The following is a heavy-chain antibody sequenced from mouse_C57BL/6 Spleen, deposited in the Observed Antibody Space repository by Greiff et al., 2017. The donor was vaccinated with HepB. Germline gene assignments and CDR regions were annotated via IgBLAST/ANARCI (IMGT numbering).Heavy chain of an antibody. Sequence: QVQLQQPGAELVKPGASVKLSCKASGYTFTSYWMHWVKQRPGQGLEWIGMIHPNSGSTNYNEKFKSKATLTVDKSSSPAYMQLSCLTSEDSAVYYCSRYREGGFAYWGQGTLVTVSA. CDR3: SRYREGGFAY. CDR1: GYTFTSYW. D-gene: IGHD2-14*01. J-gene: IGHJ3*01. V-gene: IGHV1-64*01. CDR2: IHPNSGST.